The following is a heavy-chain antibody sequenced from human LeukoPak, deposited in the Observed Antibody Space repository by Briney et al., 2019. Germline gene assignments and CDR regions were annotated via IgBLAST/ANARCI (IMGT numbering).Heavy chain of an antibody. V-gene: IGHV4-59*08. D-gene: IGHD1-7*01. J-gene: IGHJ4*02. CDR2: INYSGTP. Sequence: PSETLSLTCTVSGGSISGRYWGWIRQPPGKGLEWIGYINYSGTPNYNPSLKSRVTISVDTSKNQFSLKLSSVTAADTAVYYCARQGAPITGTAIDYWGQGTLVTVSS. CDR1: GGSISGRY. CDR3: ARQGAPITGTAIDY.